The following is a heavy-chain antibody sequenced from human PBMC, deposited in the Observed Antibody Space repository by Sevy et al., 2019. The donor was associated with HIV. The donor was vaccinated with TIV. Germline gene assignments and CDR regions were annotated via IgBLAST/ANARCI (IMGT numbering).Heavy chain of an antibody. J-gene: IGHJ4*02. CDR3: ARDGGCTSTSCLLYFDY. CDR2: ISSGSSYI. CDR1: GFSFSTYT. V-gene: IGHV3-21*01. Sequence: GGSLRLSCAASGFSFSTYTMNWVRQAPGKGLEWVSSISSGSSYIYYADSVKGRFTISRDNAKNSLYLQMNSLRAEDTAIYYCARDGGCTSTSCLLYFDYWGQGTPVTVSS. D-gene: IGHD2-2*01.